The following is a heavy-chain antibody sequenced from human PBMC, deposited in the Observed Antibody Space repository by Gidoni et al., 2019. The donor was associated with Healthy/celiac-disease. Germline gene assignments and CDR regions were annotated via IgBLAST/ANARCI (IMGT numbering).Heavy chain of an antibody. Sequence: QVQLQQWGAGLLKPSETLSLTCAVYGGSFSGYYWSWIRQPPGKGLEWIGEIKYSGSTNYNPSPKSRVTISVDTSKNQFSLKLSSVTAADTAVYYCARGRTRLRRVIDYWGQGTLVTVSS. D-gene: IGHD4-17*01. CDR3: ARGRTRLRRVIDY. CDR2: IKYSGST. J-gene: IGHJ4*02. V-gene: IGHV4-34*01. CDR1: GGSFSGYY.